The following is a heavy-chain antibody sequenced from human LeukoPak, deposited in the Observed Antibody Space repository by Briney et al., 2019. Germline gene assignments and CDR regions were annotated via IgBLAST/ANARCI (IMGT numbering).Heavy chain of an antibody. CDR1: GGSISSSSYY. J-gene: IGHJ4*02. CDR2: IYYSGST. D-gene: IGHD5-18*01. Sequence: SETLSLTCTVSGGSISSSSYYWGWIRQPPGKGLEWIGSIYYSGSTYYNPSLKSRVTISVDTSKNQFSLKLSSVIAADTAVYYCVGYSYGRETFDYWGQGTLVTVSS. V-gene: IGHV4-39*01. CDR3: VGYSYGRETFDY.